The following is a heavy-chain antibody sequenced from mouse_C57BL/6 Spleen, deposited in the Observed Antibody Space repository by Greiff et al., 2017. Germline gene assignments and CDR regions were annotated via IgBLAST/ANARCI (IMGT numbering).Heavy chain of an antibody. CDR2: ISYDGSN. CDR1: GYSITSGYY. Sequence: EVKLQESGPGLVKPSQSLSLTCSVTGYSITSGYYWNWIRQFPGNKLEWMGYISYDGSNNYNPSLKNRISITRDTSKNQFFLKLNSVTTEDTATYYCARDGYDDSYYYAMDYWGQGTSVTVSS. D-gene: IGHD2-2*01. J-gene: IGHJ4*01. CDR3: ARDGYDDSYYYAMDY. V-gene: IGHV3-6*01.